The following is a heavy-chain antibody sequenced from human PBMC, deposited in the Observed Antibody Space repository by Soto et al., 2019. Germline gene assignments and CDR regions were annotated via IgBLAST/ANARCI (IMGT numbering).Heavy chain of an antibody. J-gene: IGHJ4*02. CDR2: VSGYNDKT. D-gene: IGHD2-21*01. Sequence: ASVNVSCKASGYTFTNHGISWVRQAPGQGLEWMGWVSGYNDKTKSAQKFQGRVTMTTDTSTSTAYMELRSLRSDDTAVYYCARDFSPVAYFFDYWGQGTLVTVSS. V-gene: IGHV1-18*04. CDR3: ARDFSPVAYFFDY. CDR1: GYTFTNHG.